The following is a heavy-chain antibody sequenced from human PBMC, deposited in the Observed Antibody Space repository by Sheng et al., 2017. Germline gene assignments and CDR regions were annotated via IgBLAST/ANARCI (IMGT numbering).Heavy chain of an antibody. J-gene: IGHJ6*03. CDR2: ISYDGSNK. V-gene: IGHV3-30*18. D-gene: IGHD6-13*01. Sequence: QVQLVESGGGVVQPGTSLRLSCAASGFTFSRYGMHWVRQAPGKGLEWVTVISYDGSNKYYADSVKGRFTISRDNSKNTLYLQMNSLRADDTAVYYCAKDEVAAAGNNYYYMDVWGQGTTVTVSS. CDR1: GFTFSRYG. CDR3: AKDEVAAAGNNYYYMDV.